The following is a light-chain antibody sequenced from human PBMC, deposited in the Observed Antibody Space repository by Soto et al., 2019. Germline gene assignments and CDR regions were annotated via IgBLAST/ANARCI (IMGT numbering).Light chain of an antibody. Sequence: EIMMTQSPGTLSASPGERATLSCRASQSVSSNLAWYQQKPGQAPRLLIYAVSTRATGIPARFSGSGSGTEFTLTISSLQSEDFAVYYGQQYNKWPLTFGQGTKVEIK. CDR2: AVS. CDR1: QSVSSN. J-gene: IGKJ1*01. CDR3: QQYNKWPLT. V-gene: IGKV3-15*01.